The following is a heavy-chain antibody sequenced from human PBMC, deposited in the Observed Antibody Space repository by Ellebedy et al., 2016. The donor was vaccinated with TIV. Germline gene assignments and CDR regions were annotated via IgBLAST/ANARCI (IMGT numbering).Heavy chain of an antibody. CDR2: IYYSGST. J-gene: IGHJ4*02. CDR3: ARHAVVPTYYFDY. CDR1: GGSISSSSYY. Sequence: MPGGSLRLSCTVSGGSISSSSYYWGWIRQPPGKGLEWIGSIYYSGSTYYNPSLKSRVTISVDTSKNQFSLKLSSVTAADTAVYYCARHAVVPTYYFDYWGQGTLVTVSS. V-gene: IGHV4-39*01. D-gene: IGHD6-6*01.